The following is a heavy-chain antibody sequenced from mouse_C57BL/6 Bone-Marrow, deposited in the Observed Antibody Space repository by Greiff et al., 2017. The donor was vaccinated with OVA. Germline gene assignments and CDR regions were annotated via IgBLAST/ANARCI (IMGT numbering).Heavy chain of an antibody. Sequence: VQLQESGPELVKPGASVKISCKASGYAFSSSWMNWVKQRPGKGLEWIGRIYPGAGDTNYNGKFKGKATLTADKSSSTAYMQLSSLTSEDSAVYVCASLNDYDVDWYFDVWGTGTTVTVSS. J-gene: IGHJ1*03. D-gene: IGHD2-4*01. CDR1: GYAFSSSW. CDR3: ASLNDYDVDWYFDV. CDR2: IYPGAGDT. V-gene: IGHV1-82*01.